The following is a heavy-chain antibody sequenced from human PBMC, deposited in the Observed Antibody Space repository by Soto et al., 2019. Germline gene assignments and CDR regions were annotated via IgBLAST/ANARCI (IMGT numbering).Heavy chain of an antibody. J-gene: IGHJ6*02. CDR1: GFTFSTYA. CDR2: ISGSGGGIHYADSLI. CDR3: AKPLYYYYGMEV. V-gene: IGHV3-23*01. Sequence: EVQLLESGGGLVHPGGSLRLSCTASGFTFSTYAMSWVRQAPGKGLEWVSTISGSGGGIHYADSLISYADSVKGRFTISRDNSKNTLYMQMNNLIAEDTAVYYCAKPLYYYYGMEVWGQGTTVTVSS.